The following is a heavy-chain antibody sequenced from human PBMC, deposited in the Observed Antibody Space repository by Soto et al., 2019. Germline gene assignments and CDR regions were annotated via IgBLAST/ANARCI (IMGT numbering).Heavy chain of an antibody. Sequence: QLQLVQSGAEMERPGASVRVSCKAYGYAFSKYGISWIRQAPGQGLEWMGWIRPDNGDTNYAQKFQGRVTMTTDTSSNTAYMELRSLRSDDTAVYYCATSYDSGFDPWGQGTLVSVSS. D-gene: IGHD5-12*01. CDR2: IRPDNGDT. CDR1: GYAFSKYG. V-gene: IGHV1-18*04. CDR3: ATSYDSGFDP. J-gene: IGHJ5*02.